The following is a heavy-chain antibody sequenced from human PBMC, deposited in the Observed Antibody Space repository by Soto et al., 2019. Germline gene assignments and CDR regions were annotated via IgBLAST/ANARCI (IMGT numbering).Heavy chain of an antibody. V-gene: IGHV3-30*18. J-gene: IGHJ4*02. CDR2: ISYDGSNK. D-gene: IGHD5-12*01. CDR1: GFTFSSYA. Sequence: GGSLRLSCAASGFTFSSYAMSWVRPAPGKGLEWVAVISYDGSNKYYADSVKGRFTISRDNSKNTLYLQMNSLRAEDTAVYYCAKGYSGYDSTIDYWGQGTLVTVSS. CDR3: AKGYSGYDSTIDY.